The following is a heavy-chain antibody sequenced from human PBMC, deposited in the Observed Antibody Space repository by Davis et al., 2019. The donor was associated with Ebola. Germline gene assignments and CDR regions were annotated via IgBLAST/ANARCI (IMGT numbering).Heavy chain of an antibody. D-gene: IGHD2-2*02. CDR2: INHSGST. CDR1: GGSFSGYY. V-gene: IGHV4-34*01. Sequence: PSETLSLTCAVYGGSFSGYYWSWIRQPPGKGLEWIGEINHSGSTNYNPSLKSRVTISVDTSKNQFSLKLSSVTAADTAVYYCARGRYCSSTSCYTIRFDPWGQGTLVTVSS. CDR3: ARGRYCSSTSCYTIRFDP. J-gene: IGHJ5*02.